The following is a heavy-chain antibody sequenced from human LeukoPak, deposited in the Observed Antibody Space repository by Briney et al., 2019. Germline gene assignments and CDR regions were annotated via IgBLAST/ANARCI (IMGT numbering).Heavy chain of an antibody. CDR2: IFQSGTT. Sequence: SETLSLTCTVSGDSITTYYWSWIRQPPGKGLEWIGYIFQSGTTKYNPSLKSRVTILSDVFKNQFSLNLTSVTAADTAVYYCARDSWGRFDYWGQGTLVAVSS. D-gene: IGHD7-27*01. V-gene: IGHV4-59*01. CDR3: ARDSWGRFDY. J-gene: IGHJ4*02. CDR1: GDSITTYY.